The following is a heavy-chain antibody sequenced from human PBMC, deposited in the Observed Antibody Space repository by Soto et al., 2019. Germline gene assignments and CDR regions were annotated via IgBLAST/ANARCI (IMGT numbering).Heavy chain of an antibody. CDR3: ARGYFTNGVCYGTSFDY. V-gene: IGHV1-69*02. J-gene: IGHJ4*02. D-gene: IGHD2-8*01. CDR1: GCTFSSDT. Sequence: QVQLGQSGAEVKKPGSSVKVSCKASGCTFSSDTISWVRQAPGQGLEWMGRIIPMRGIANYAQKVQGRVTITADKYPRTAYMELSRLRSEDTAVYYCARGYFTNGVCYGTSFDYWGQGTRVTVSS. CDR2: IIPMRGIA.